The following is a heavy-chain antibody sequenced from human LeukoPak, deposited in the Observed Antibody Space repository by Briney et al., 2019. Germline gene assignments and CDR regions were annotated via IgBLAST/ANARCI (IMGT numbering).Heavy chain of an antibody. CDR1: GYTLTELS. CDR3: ATGTHPLFVAAFDI. Sequence: ASVKVSCKVSGYTLTELSMHWVRQPPGKGLEWMGGFDPEDGETIYAQKFQGRVTMTEDTSTDTAYMELSSLRSEDTAVYYCATGTHPLFVAAFDIWGQGTMVTVSS. CDR2: FDPEDGET. J-gene: IGHJ3*02. D-gene: IGHD2-21*01. V-gene: IGHV1-24*01.